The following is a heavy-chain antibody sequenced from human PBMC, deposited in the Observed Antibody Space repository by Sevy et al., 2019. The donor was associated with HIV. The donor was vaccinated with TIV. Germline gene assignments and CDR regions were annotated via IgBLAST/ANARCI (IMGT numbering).Heavy chain of an antibody. V-gene: IGHV1-2*02. CDR1: GYTFTDYF. CDR3: ARDGRYCSTSGCYLGYYAMDV. CDR2: INSNNNGT. D-gene: IGHD2-2*01. J-gene: IGHJ6*02. Sequence: ASVKVSCKASGYTFTDYFMHWVRQAPGQGLEWMGWINSNNNGTNYAQKFQGRVTMTRDTSINTAYMELRGLRYDDTAVYYCARDGRYCSTSGCYLGYYAMDVWGQGTTVTVSS.